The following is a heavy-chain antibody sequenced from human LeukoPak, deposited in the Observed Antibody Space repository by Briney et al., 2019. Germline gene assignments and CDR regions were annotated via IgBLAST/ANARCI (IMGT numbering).Heavy chain of an antibody. V-gene: IGHV4-39*01. Sequence: TSETLSLTCTVSGGSISSSSYYWGWIRQPPGKGLEWIGSIYYNGSTYYNPSLKSRVTISVDTSKNQFSLKLSSVTAADTAVYYCARQLGYCSGGSCYPLDYWGQGTLVTVSS. CDR1: GGSISSSSYY. D-gene: IGHD2-15*01. CDR2: IYYNGST. J-gene: IGHJ4*02. CDR3: ARQLGYCSGGSCYPLDY.